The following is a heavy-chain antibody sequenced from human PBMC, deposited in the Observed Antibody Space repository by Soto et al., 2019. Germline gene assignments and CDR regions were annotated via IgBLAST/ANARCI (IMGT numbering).Heavy chain of an antibody. CDR3: ARDVAVALIDY. J-gene: IGHJ4*02. Sequence: QVQLVQSGAEVKKPGASVKVSCKASDYTFTSYGISWVRQAPGQGLEWMGWISAYNGNTKYAKKFQGRVTMTTDTATSPAYMELRRRRSDDTAVYYCARDVAVALIDYWGQGTLVTVS. D-gene: IGHD6-19*01. CDR2: ISAYNGNT. V-gene: IGHV1-18*01. CDR1: DYTFTSYG.